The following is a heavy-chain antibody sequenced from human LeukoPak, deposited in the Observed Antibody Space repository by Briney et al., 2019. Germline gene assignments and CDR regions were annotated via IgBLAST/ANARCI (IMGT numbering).Heavy chain of an antibody. Sequence: PGGSLRLSCAASGFTFSSHAMNWVRQAPGKGLEWVSSINKDGTFMKYADSVKGRFTISRDNAKNSLFLQMNSVRAEDTAVYYCARVPGGSGSYLWWFDPWGPGALVTVSS. CDR1: GFTFSSHA. V-gene: IGHV3-21*01. J-gene: IGHJ5*02. CDR3: ARVPGGSGSYLWWFDP. CDR2: INKDGTFM. D-gene: IGHD3-10*01.